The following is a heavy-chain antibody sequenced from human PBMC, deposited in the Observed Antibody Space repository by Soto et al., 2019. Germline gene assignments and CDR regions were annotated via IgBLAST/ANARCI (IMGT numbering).Heavy chain of an antibody. V-gene: IGHV3-21*01. CDR2: ISSNSHYI. Sequence: EVQLVESGGGLGKPGGSLRLSCATSGFTFSSYSMVWVRQAPGKGLECVSSISSNSHYIHYADSVKGRFTISRDNAKNSLSLQMTSLRDEDTAIYYCAREGSYDTNGYYIQALCFWGPGPLVTVSS. CDR3: AREGSYDTNGYYIQALCF. J-gene: IGHJ4*02. CDR1: GFTFSSYS. D-gene: IGHD3-22*01.